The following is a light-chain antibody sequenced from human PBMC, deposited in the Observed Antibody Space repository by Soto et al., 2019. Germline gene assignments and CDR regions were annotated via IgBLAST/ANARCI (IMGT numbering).Light chain of an antibody. V-gene: IGKV3-15*01. Sequence: EIVMTQSPASLSVSPGDGATLSCRASQTIASNLAWYQQKPGQGPRLLIHGASTRAAGVPARFSGSGSGTDLALTISGLQSEDFAVSYCQQYHNWPPPYTFGQGTKLQIK. J-gene: IGKJ2*01. CDR1: QTIASN. CDR3: QQYHNWPPPYT. CDR2: GAS.